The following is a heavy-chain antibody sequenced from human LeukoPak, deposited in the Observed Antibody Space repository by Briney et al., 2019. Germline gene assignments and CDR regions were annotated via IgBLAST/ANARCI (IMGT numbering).Heavy chain of an antibody. CDR1: GGSISSYC. V-gene: IGHV4-59*01. J-gene: IGHJ4*02. CDR3: ARDRGSSGWYGEGYFDY. Sequence: SETLSLTCTVSGGSISSYCWSWIRQPPGKGREWIGHIYYSGRTNYSPSLKSRVTISLDTSQNQFSLILSSVTAADTAVYYCARDRGSSGWYGEGYFDYWGQGILVTVSP. D-gene: IGHD6-19*01. CDR2: IYYSGRT.